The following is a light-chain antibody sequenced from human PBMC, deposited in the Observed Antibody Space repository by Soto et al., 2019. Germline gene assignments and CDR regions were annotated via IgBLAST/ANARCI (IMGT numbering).Light chain of an antibody. CDR2: ANN. V-gene: IGLV1-40*01. CDR3: QSYDSRLTAYV. CDR1: SSSIGAGYD. Sequence: QSVLTQPPSVSGAPGQRVTISCTGSSSSIGAGYDVHWYHQLPGAAPKLLVSANNNRPSGVTDRFSASKSGTSASLAIAGLENEDEAQYCCQSYDSRLTAYVFGTGTKLTVL. J-gene: IGLJ1*01.